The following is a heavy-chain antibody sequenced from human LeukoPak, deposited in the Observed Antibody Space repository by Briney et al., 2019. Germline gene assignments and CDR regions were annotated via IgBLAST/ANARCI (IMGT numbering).Heavy chain of an antibody. J-gene: IGHJ4*02. CDR1: GFTFDDYA. D-gene: IGHD6-13*01. Sequence: HPGGSLRLSCAASGFTFDDYAMHWVRQAPGKGLEWDSGISWNSGSIGYADSVKGRFTISRDNAKNSLYLQMNSLRAEDTALYYCAKDGEQLGSFDYWGQGTLVTVSS. CDR2: ISWNSGSI. V-gene: IGHV3-9*01. CDR3: AKDGEQLGSFDY.